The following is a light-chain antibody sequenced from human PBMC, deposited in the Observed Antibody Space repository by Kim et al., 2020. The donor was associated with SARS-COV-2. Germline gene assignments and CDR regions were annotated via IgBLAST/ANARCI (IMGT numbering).Light chain of an antibody. J-gene: IGLJ2*01. V-gene: IGLV3-19*01. Sequence: ALGQTVRITCQGDSLRSYYATWYQQKPGQAPLLVIYGKNNRPSGIPDRLSGSSSGSTASLTITGAQAEDEADYYCNSRDNSDNHVLFGGGTQLTVL. CDR3: NSRDNSDNHVL. CDR2: GKN. CDR1: SLRSYY.